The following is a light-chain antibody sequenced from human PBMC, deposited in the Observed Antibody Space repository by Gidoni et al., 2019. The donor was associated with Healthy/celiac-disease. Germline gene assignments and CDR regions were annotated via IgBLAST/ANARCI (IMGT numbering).Light chain of an antibody. Sequence: IQMTQSPSTLSASVGDRVTITCRASQSISSWLAWYQQKPGKAPKLLIYDASSLESGVPSRFSGSGSGTEFTLTISSLQPDDFATYNCQQYNSYSGWTFXXXTKVEIK. CDR1: QSISSW. V-gene: IGKV1-5*01. CDR2: DAS. CDR3: QQYNSYSGWT. J-gene: IGKJ1*01.